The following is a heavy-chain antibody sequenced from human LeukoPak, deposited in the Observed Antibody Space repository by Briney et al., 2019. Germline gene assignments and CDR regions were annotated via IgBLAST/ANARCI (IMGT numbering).Heavy chain of an antibody. Sequence: GGSLRLSCAASGFTFRTYGMHWVRQTPGKGLEWVAGIWYDGSNKYNVDSVTGRFTISRDNSNNTLFLQLDSLRAEDTAVYYCARPYGDYGLDAFDIWGQGTMVTVSS. CDR2: IWYDGSNK. CDR1: GFTFRTYG. CDR3: ARPYGDYGLDAFDI. J-gene: IGHJ3*02. D-gene: IGHD4-17*01. V-gene: IGHV3-33*01.